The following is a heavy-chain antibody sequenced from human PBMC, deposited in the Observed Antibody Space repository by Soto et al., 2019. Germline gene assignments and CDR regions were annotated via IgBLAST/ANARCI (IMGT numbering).Heavy chain of an antibody. D-gene: IGHD5-18*01. Sequence: LXLSCAESGFTFRSYAMSWVGQAPGKGLEWVSAISGSGGSTYYADSVKGRFTISRDNSKNTLYLQMNSLRSEDTAVYYCANCGYSYGFDAFDIWGQRTMVTVSS. J-gene: IGHJ3*02. CDR1: GFTFRSYA. V-gene: IGHV3-23*01. CDR3: ANCGYSYGFDAFDI. CDR2: ISGSGGST.